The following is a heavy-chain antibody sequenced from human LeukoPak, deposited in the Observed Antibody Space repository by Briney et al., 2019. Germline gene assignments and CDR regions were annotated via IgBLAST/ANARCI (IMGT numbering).Heavy chain of an antibody. CDR1: GGSISTSGYY. V-gene: IGHV4-39*07. D-gene: IGHD2-15*01. J-gene: IGHJ6*03. CDR2: IYYSGST. CDR3: AREMPYCSGGSCNSTSSYYYYYMDV. Sequence: SETLSLTCTVSGGSISTSGYYWGWIRQPPGNGMEWIGNIYYSGSTYYNPSLKSRVTISVDTSKNQFSLKLSSVTAADTAVYYCAREMPYCSGGSCNSTSSYYYYYMDVWGKGTTVTVSS.